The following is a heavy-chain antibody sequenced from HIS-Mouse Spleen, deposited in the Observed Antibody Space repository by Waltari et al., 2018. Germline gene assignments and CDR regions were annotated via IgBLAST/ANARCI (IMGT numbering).Heavy chain of an antibody. Sequence: QVQLVQSGAEVKKPGASVKVSCKASGYTFTSYDINWVLQATGQGLEWMGWMNPNSGNTGYAQKFQGRVTMTRNTSISTAYMELSSLRSEDTVVYYCARGHDYSNYFDYWGQGTLVTVSS. CDR1: GYTFTSYD. V-gene: IGHV1-8*01. D-gene: IGHD4-4*01. CDR2: MNPNSGNT. J-gene: IGHJ4*02. CDR3: ARGHDYSNYFDY.